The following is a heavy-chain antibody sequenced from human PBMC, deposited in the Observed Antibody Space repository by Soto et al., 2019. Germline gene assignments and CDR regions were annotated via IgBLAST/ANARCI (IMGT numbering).Heavy chain of an antibody. CDR3: AKTRSSTSSKTFDY. J-gene: IGHJ4*02. CDR2: ISGSGSST. CDR1: GFTFSSYA. V-gene: IGHV3-23*01. D-gene: IGHD2-2*01. Sequence: PGGSLRLSCAASGFTFSSYAMTWVRQAPGKGLEWVSAISGSGSSTYHADSVKGRLTISRDNSKNTLYLQMNSLRAEDTAVYYCAKTRSSTSSKTFDYWGQGTLVTVSS.